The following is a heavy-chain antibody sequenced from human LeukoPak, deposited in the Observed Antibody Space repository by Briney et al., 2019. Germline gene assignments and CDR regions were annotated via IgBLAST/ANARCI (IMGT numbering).Heavy chain of an antibody. CDR3: ARERYRDAFDI. CDR1: GFTLSSYA. Sequence: GSLRLSCAASGFTLSSYAMSWIRQPPGKGLESIGNIYDSGSTNYNPSLKSRVTISVDTSKNQFSLILSSVTAADTAVYYCARERYRDAFDIWGQGTMVTVSS. J-gene: IGHJ3*02. V-gene: IGHV4-59*01. D-gene: IGHD3-16*01. CDR2: IYDSGST.